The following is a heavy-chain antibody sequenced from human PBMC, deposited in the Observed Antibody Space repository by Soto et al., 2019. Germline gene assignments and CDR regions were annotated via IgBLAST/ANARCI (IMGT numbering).Heavy chain of an antibody. V-gene: IGHV2-26*01. CDR2: IFSNDDK. D-gene: IGHD2-2*01. Sequence: GRTRVDPTETLTLTCTVSGWSLSNGRLGVSWIRQPPGKALEWLAHIFSNDDKSYSTSLKSRLTISKDTSRSQVVLTMTNMAPVDSATYHRARIKHCSRTERYLPSFDPLGQATLVPVSS. J-gene: IGHJ5*02. CDR3: ARIKHCSRTERYLPSFDP. CDR1: GWSLSNGRLG.